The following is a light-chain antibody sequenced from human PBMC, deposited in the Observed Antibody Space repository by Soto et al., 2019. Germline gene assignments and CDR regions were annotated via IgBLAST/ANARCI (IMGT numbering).Light chain of an antibody. Sequence: EIVLTQSPGTRSLSPGERTTLXXRASQSVSSSYLAWYQQKPGQAPXLLIYGASSRATGIPARFSGSGSGTEFTLTISDVQPEDFALYYCHQRQSWPRTFGQGTRWIS. CDR3: HQRQSWPRT. V-gene: IGKV3-20*01. J-gene: IGKJ1*01. CDR1: QSVSSSY. CDR2: GAS.